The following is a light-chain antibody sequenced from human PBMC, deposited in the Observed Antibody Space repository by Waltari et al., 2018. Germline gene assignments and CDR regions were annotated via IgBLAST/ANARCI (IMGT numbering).Light chain of an antibody. CDR2: DSS. CDR3: QQYHNLQLT. J-gene: IGKJ4*01. CDR1: QNITNY. V-gene: IGKV1-33*01. Sequence: DIQMTQSPSSLSASIGDRVTITCQASQNITNYLNWYQHKPGKAPNLLIYDSSSLETGVPSRFTGSGSATDFTFTISSLQPEDLATYYCQQYHNLQLTFGGGTKVEI.